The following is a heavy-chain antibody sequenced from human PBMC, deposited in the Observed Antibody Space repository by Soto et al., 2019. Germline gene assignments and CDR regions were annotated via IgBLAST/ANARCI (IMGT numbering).Heavy chain of an antibody. D-gene: IGHD1-26*01. Sequence: ASVKVSCKASGYTFANYAISWVRQAPGQGLEWMGWISADNGNTNYAQKLQGRVTMTTDTSTSTAYMELRSLRSDDTAVYYCAIVVDYSGSHYYYYGMDVWGQGTTVTVSS. CDR1: GYTFANYA. J-gene: IGHJ6*02. V-gene: IGHV1-18*01. CDR2: ISADNGNT. CDR3: AIVVDYSGSHYYYYGMDV.